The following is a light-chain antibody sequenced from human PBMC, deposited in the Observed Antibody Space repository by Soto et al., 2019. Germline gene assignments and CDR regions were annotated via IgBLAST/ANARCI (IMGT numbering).Light chain of an antibody. CDR3: QQYGSSPFT. V-gene: IGKV3-20*01. CDR2: GTS. CDR1: QSVSSTY. Sequence: EIVLTQSPDTLSLSPGERATLSCRASQSVSSTYLAWYQLRPGQAPRLLIYGTSTRATGIPDRFSGSGSGTDFTLTISRLEPEYFAVYYCQQYGSSPFTFGPGTKVDIK. J-gene: IGKJ3*01.